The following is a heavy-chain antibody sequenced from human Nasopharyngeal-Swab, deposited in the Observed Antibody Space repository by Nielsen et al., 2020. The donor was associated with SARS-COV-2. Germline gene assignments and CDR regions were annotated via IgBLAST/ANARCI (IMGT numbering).Heavy chain of an antibody. D-gene: IGHD6-19*01. CDR2: TDEYGTTI. Sequence: GGSLRRSCVASGFTFSNYWMHWVRQAPGKGLVGVSRTDEYGTTINYADSVKGRFAISRDNAKNTLYLQMNSLRADDTAMYYCASDLSGRDDFWGQGTLVTVAS. CDR3: ASDLSGRDDF. V-gene: IGHV3-74*01. J-gene: IGHJ4*02. CDR1: GFTFSNYW.